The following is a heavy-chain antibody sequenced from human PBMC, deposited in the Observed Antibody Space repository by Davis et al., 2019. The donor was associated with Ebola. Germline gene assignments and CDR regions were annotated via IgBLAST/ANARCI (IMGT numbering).Heavy chain of an antibody. CDR2: INHSGST. J-gene: IGHJ5*02. V-gene: IGHV4-34*01. CDR1: GGSFSGYY. D-gene: IGHD7-27*01. Sequence: PSETLSLTCAVYGGSFSGYYWSWIRQPPGKGLEWIGEINHSGSTNYNPSLKSRVTISVDTSKNQFSLKLSSVTAADTAVYYCARDRGLARSSHWGYNWFDPWGQGTLVTVSS. CDR3: ARDRGLARSSHWGYNWFDP.